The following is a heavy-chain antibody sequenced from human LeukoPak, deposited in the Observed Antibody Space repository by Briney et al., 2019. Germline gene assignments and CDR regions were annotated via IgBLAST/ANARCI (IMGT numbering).Heavy chain of an antibody. Sequence: GESLKISCKGSGYSFTSYWIGWVRQMPGKGLEWMGTIYPGDSDTRYSPSLQGQVTISADKSISTAYLQWSSLKASDTAMYYCARESRRGYYDSSGYYGGGHAFDIWGQGTMVTVSS. CDR3: ARESRRGYYDSSGYYGGGHAFDI. CDR2: IYPGDSDT. CDR1: GYSFTSYW. J-gene: IGHJ3*02. D-gene: IGHD3-22*01. V-gene: IGHV5-51*01.